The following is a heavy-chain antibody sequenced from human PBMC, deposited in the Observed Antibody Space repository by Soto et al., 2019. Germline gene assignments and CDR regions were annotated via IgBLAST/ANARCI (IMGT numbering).Heavy chain of an antibody. J-gene: IGHJ1*01. D-gene: IGHD6-6*01. Sequence: QVQLVQSGAEVKKPGASVKVSCKASGYTFTNYYMHWVRQAPGQGLEWMGIINPSGGTTSYAQKSQGRLTMTRDTSTSTVYMELSSLRSEDTALYYCARHIADRPAEYFQHWGQGTLVTVSS. CDR2: INPSGGTT. V-gene: IGHV1-46*01. CDR3: ARHIADRPAEYFQH. CDR1: GYTFTNYY.